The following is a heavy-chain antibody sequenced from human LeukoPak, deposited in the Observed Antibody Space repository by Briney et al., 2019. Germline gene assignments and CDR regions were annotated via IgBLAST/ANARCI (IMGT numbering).Heavy chain of an antibody. V-gene: IGHV1-2*02. CDR1: GYTFIGYY. CDR3: ARVIGGRKRGQGPNDGFDM. Sequence: ASVKVSCKASGYTFIGYYMNWVRQAPGQGLEWMGWINPKNGGSNYAQKFQGRVTMTRDTSISTAYMDLSRLRSDDTAVYYCARVIGGRKRGQGPNDGFDMWGQGTMVTVSS. CDR2: INPKNGGS. J-gene: IGHJ3*02.